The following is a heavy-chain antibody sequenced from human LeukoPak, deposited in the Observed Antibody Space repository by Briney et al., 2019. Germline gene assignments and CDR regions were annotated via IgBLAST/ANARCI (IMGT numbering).Heavy chain of an antibody. J-gene: IGHJ1*01. CDR1: GYTFTSYY. Sequence: GASVKVSCKASGYTFTSYYMHWVPQAPGQGLEWMGIINPSGGSTSYAQKFQGRVTMTRDTSTSTVYMELSSLRSEDTAVYYCARSLTTHLWYFQHWGQGTLVTVSS. V-gene: IGHV1-46*01. D-gene: IGHD3-9*01. CDR2: INPSGGST. CDR3: ARSLTTHLWYFQH.